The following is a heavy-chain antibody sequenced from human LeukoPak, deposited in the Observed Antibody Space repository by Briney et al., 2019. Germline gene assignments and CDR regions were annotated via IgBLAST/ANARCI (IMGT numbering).Heavy chain of an antibody. CDR2: IIPILGIA. CDR3: ARDREYSSSSGPHY. D-gene: IGHD6-6*01. J-gene: IGHJ4*02. Sequence: GASVKVSCKASGGTFSSYAISWVRQAPGQGLEWMGRIIPILGIANYAQKFQGRVTITADKSTSTAYMELSSLRSEDTAVYYCARDREYSSSSGPHYWGQGTLVTVSS. V-gene: IGHV1-69*04. CDR1: GGTFSSYA.